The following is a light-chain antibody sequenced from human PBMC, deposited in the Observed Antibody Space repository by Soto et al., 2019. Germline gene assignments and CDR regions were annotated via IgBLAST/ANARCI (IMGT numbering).Light chain of an antibody. J-gene: IGLJ2*01. CDR2: DVS. Sequence: QSALTQPRSVSGSPGQSVTISCTGTSSDVGGYNYVSWYQQHPGKAPKLMIYDVSKGPSGVPDRFSGSKSGNTASLTISGLQAEDEADYYCCSYGGSYTWVFGGGTKVTVL. V-gene: IGLV2-11*01. CDR1: SSDVGGYNY. CDR3: CSYGGSYTWV.